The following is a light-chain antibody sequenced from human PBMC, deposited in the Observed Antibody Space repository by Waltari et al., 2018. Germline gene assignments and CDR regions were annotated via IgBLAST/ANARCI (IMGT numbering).Light chain of an antibody. CDR3: NSYAGSSSWV. J-gene: IGLJ3*02. Sequence: QSALTQPASVSGSPGQSITLSCTGTSSDVGFSNYVSWYQQHPGKAPKLMIYDVSERPSGVSNRFSGSKSGNTASLTISGLQADDEADYYCNSYAGSSSWVFGGGTKLTVL. CDR2: DVS. CDR1: SSDVGFSNY. V-gene: IGLV2-14*01.